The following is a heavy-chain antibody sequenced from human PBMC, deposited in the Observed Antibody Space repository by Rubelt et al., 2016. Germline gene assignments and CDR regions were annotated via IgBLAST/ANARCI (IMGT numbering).Heavy chain of an antibody. Sequence: EVQLVQSGAEVKKPGESLKISCKGSEYSFTSYWIGWVRQMPGKGLEWMGIIYPGDSDTRYSPSFQGQVTIAADKSISTAYLQWSSRRATDSAMYDCARPDSGSWTFDYWGQGTLVTVSS. CDR3: ARPDSGSWTFDY. CDR2: IYPGDSDT. CDR1: EYSFTSYW. V-gene: IGHV5-51*01. J-gene: IGHJ4*02. D-gene: IGHD1-26*01.